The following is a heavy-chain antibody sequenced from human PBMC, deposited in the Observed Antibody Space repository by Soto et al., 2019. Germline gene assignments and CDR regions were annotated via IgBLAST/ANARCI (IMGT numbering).Heavy chain of an antibody. D-gene: IGHD3-3*01. Sequence: PSETLSLTCTVSGGSISSGGYYWSWIRQHPGKGLEWIGYIYYSGSTYYNPSLKSRVTISVDTSKNQFSLKLSSVTAADTAVYYCARALLGQYDFWSGYYTGSSDYWGQGTLVTVSS. CDR3: ARALLGQYDFWSGYYTGSSDY. CDR1: GGSISSGGYY. J-gene: IGHJ4*02. V-gene: IGHV4-31*03. CDR2: IYYSGST.